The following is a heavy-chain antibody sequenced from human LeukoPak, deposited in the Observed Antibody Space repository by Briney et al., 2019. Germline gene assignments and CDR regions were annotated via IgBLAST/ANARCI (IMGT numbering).Heavy chain of an antibody. CDR1: GGSISGYY. CDR3: ARFGIFYDMDV. J-gene: IGHJ6*02. Sequence: SETLSLTCTVSGGSISGYYWTWTRQPPGKGLEWIGQIHYSGKADYNPSLRSRITISVDTSKNKVFLKLSPVTAADTAVYYCARFGIFYDMDVWGRGTTVTVSS. D-gene: IGHD3-16*01. CDR2: IHYSGKA. V-gene: IGHV4-59*01.